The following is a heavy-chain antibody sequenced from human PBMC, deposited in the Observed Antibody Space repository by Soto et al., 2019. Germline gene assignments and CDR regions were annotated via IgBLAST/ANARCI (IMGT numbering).Heavy chain of an antibody. V-gene: IGHV3-74*01. CDR3: TGGRPYSMDV. J-gene: IGHJ6*02. Sequence: EVQLVESGGGLVQPGGSLRVSCAASGFTFGSYWINWVRQTPGKGLVWVSRIDSDGSSTTYADSVKGRFTTSRDNAKNTLYLHMSSLRVEDKDVYYGTGGRPYSMDVWGQGTTVTVSS. CDR2: IDSDGSST. CDR1: GFTFGSYW.